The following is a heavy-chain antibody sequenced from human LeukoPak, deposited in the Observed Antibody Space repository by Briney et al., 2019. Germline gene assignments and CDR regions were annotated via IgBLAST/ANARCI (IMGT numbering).Heavy chain of an antibody. CDR2: IYTSGST. CDR1: GVSISSGSYY. CDR3: ARQEIGNCSSSSCYSFDY. D-gene: IGHD2-2*02. V-gene: IGHV4-61*02. J-gene: IGHJ4*02. Sequence: SQTLSLTCTVSGVSISSGSYYWSWIRQPAGKGLEWIGRIYTSGSTNYNPSLKSRVTISVDTSKNQFSLKLLSSVTAADTAVYYCARQEIGNCSSSSCYSFDYWGQGTLVTVSS.